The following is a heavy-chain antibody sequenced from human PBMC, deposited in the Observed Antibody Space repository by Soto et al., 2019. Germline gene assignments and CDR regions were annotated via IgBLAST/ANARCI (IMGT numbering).Heavy chain of an antibody. CDR3: ARDMVVPVRPDYYYGMDV. D-gene: IGHD2-15*01. CDR1: GFTFSSYG. V-gene: IGHV3-33*01. Sequence: GGSLRLSCAASGFTFSSYGMHWVRQAPGKGLEWVAVIWYDGSNKYYADSVKGRFTISRDNSKNTLYLQMNSLRAEDTAVYYCARDMVVPVRPDYYYGMDVWGQGTTVTVSS. CDR2: IWYDGSNK. J-gene: IGHJ6*02.